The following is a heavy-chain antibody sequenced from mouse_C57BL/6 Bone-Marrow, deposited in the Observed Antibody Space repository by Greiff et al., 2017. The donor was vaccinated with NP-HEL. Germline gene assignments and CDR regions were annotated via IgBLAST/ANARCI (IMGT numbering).Heavy chain of an antibody. CDR3: ARCPFYYGSSYWYFDV. CDR2: IYPRDGST. J-gene: IGHJ1*03. CDR1: GYTFTSYD. Sequence: QVQLQQSGPELVKPGASVKLSCKASGYTFTSYDINGVKQRPGQGLEWIGWIYPRDGSTKYNEKFKGKATLTVDTSSSTAYMELHSLTSEDSAVYFCARCPFYYGSSYWYFDVWGTGTTVTVSS. V-gene: IGHV1-85*01. D-gene: IGHD1-1*01.